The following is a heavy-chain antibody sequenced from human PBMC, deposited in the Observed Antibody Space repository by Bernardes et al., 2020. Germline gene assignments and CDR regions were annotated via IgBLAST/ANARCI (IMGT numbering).Heavy chain of an antibody. D-gene: IGHD3-10*01. CDR3: AHRTHWGYGSGSSHLNWFDP. V-gene: IGHV2-5*02. Sequence: SGPTLVKPTQTLTLTCTFSGFSLSTSGVGVGWIRQPPGKALEWLALIYWDDDKRYSPSLKSRLTITKDTSKNQVVLTMTNMDPVDTATYYCAHRTHWGYGSGSSHLNWFDPWGQGTLVTVSS. CDR1: GFSLSTSGVG. J-gene: IGHJ5*02. CDR2: IYWDDDK.